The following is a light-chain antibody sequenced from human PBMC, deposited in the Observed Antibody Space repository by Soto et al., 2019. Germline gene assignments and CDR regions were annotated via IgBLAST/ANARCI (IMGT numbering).Light chain of an antibody. J-gene: IGLJ2*01. CDR2: NVY. V-gene: IGLV2-14*03. Sequence: QSALTQPASVSGSPGQSITISCTGTSSDVGGYNFVSWYQQHPGKAPKLMLYNVYDRPSGISHRFSGSRPGNTASLTISGLQAEDEAHYYCNSYTSSSTLVFGGGTKLTVL. CDR1: SSDVGGYNF. CDR3: NSYTSSSTLV.